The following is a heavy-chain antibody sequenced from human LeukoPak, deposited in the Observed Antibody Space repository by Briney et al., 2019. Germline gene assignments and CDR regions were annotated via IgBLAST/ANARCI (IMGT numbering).Heavy chain of an antibody. D-gene: IGHD6-25*01. J-gene: IGHJ6*03. CDR3: AEDGQREPDFYYYYMDV. Sequence: GGSLRLSCAASGFTFSNYWMSWVRQPPGKGLEWVANIKHDGSEKYCVDSVEGRFTISRDNAKNSLHLQMNSLRAEDTAVYYCAEDGQREPDFYYYYMDVWGKGTTVTVSS. CDR1: GFTFSNYW. V-gene: IGHV3-7*01. CDR2: IKHDGSEK.